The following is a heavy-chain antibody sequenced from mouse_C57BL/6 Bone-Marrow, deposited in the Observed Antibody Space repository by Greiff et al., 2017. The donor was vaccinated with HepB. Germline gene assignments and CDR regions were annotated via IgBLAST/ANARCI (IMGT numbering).Heavy chain of an antibody. V-gene: IGHV1-39*01. CDR2: INPNYGTT. J-gene: IGHJ4*01. D-gene: IGHD1-1*01. Sequence: EVQLQQSGPELVKPGASVKISCKASGYSFTDYNMNWVKQSNGKSLEWIGVINPNYGTTSYNQKFKGKATLTVDQSSSTAYMQLNSLTSEDSAVYSCSRSFITTVAPYARDYWGQGTSVTVSS. CDR1: GYSFTDYN. CDR3: SRSFITTVAPYARDY.